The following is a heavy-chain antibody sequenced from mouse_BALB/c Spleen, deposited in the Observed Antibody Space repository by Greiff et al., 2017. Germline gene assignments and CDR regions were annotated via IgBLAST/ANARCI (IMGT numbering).Heavy chain of an antibody. J-gene: IGHJ2*01. CDR3: ARWGCKGDFDY. CDR2: IYPGGGYT. V-gene: IGHV1-63*02. CDR1: GYTFTNYW. Sequence: VQLQQSGAELVRPGTSVKISCKASGYTFTNYWLGWVKQRPGHGLEWIGDIYPGGGYTNYNEKFKGKATLTADTSSSTAYMQLSSLTSEDSAVYFCARWGCKGDFDYWGQGTTLTVSS. D-gene: IGHD1-3*01.